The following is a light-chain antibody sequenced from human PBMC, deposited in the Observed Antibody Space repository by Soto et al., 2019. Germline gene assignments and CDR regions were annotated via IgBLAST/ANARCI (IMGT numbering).Light chain of an antibody. V-gene: IGKV3-15*01. J-gene: IGKJ2*01. Sequence: EIVMTQSPATLSVSPGDRATLSCRASQSISSELAWYQQKPGQPPKLLIYSASTRATGVPARFTGSGSGSEFTLTISGLQSEDFAVYYCQQGHNSPLTFGQGTRLEI. CDR2: SAS. CDR3: QQGHNSPLT. CDR1: QSISSE.